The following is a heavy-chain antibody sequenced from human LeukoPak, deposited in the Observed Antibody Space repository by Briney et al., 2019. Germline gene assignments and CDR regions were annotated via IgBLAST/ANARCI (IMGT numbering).Heavy chain of an antibody. Sequence: SETLSLTCAVYGGSFSGYYWSWIRQPPGKGLEWIGEINHSGSTNYNPSLKSRVTISVDTSKNQFSLKLSSVTAADTAVYYCARPRGSFRVDWGQGTLVTVSS. CDR2: INHSGST. CDR1: GGSFSGYY. CDR3: ARPRGSFRVD. D-gene: IGHD3-10*01. J-gene: IGHJ4*02. V-gene: IGHV4-34*01.